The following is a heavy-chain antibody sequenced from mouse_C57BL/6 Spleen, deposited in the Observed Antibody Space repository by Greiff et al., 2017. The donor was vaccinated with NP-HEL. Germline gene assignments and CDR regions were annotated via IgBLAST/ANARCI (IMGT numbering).Heavy chain of an antibody. J-gene: IGHJ2*01. CDR2: INPNNGGT. CDR3: ARGDGNYEDD. Sequence: EVQLQQSGPELVKPGASVKISCKASGYTFTDYYMNWVKQSHGKSLEWIGDINPNNGGTSYNQKFKGKATLTVDKSSSTAYMELRSLTSEDSAVYYCARGDGNYEDDWGQGTTLTVSS. D-gene: IGHD2-1*01. CDR1: GYTFTDYY. V-gene: IGHV1-26*01.